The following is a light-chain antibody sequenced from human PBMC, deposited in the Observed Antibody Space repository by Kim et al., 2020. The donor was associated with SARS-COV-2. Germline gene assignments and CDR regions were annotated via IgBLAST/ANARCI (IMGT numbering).Light chain of an antibody. J-gene: IGKJ4*01. CDR1: QGLLHTNAYNY. V-gene: IGKV2-28*01. Sequence: DVVMTQSPLSLPVTPGEPASISCRSSQGLLHTNAYNYLYWFLRKPGQSPHLLMYLGSNRASGVPDRFSGSGSGTGFPLKISRVEAEDVGVYYCMQALQIPFGGGTKVDIK. CDR2: LGS. CDR3: MQALQIP.